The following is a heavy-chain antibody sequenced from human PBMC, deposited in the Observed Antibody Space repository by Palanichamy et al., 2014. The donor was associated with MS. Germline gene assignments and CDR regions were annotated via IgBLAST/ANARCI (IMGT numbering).Heavy chain of an antibody. D-gene: IGHD1-1*01. CDR2: IYSSGNT. V-gene: IGHV4-30-4*01. J-gene: IGHJ6*02. Sequence: QVQLQESGPGLVKPSQTLSLTCTVSGGSISGGDYSWSWIRQPPGKGLEWIGHIYSSGNTYFNPSLKSRVTISVDTSKNQFSLRLSSVTAADTAVYYCAREDITTSPYYGVDVWGQGTTVTVSS. CDR3: AREDITTSPYYGVDV. CDR1: GGSISGGDYS.